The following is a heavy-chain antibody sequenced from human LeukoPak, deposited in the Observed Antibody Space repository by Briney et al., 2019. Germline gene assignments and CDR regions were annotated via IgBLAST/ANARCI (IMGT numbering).Heavy chain of an antibody. CDR1: VFTFSHYF. V-gene: IGHV3-7*02. D-gene: IGHD5-24*01. J-gene: IGHJ4*02. Sequence: PGGALRLSCAASVFTFSHYFMAWVRQAPGEGLEWVAHINQDGSKIEYVDSVKGRFTISRDNATNSVYLQMNSLTDDDTAVYYCARWRWQQPEFDYWGQGTLVTVSS. CDR3: ARWRWQQPEFDY. CDR2: INQDGSKI.